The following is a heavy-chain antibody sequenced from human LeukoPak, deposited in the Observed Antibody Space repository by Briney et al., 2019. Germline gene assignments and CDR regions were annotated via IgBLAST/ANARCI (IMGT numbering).Heavy chain of an antibody. CDR1: KFTFSNYY. CDR3: ARGRGSGSRWGGAFDI. J-gene: IGHJ3*02. Sequence: GGSLRLSCAASKFTFSNYYMSWIRQAPGKGLEWVSYISSSSTYTDYADSVKGRFTISRDNAKNSLYLQMNGLRAEDTAVYYCARGRGSGSRWGGAFDIWGQGTVVTVSS. D-gene: IGHD3-10*01. CDR2: ISSSSTYT. V-gene: IGHV3-11*05.